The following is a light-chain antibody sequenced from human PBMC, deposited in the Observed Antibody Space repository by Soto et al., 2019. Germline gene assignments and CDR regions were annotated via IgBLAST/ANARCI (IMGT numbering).Light chain of an antibody. CDR1: SSDVGGYNY. J-gene: IGLJ3*02. CDR3: SSYTSSNTWV. Sequence: QSALTQPASVSGSPGQSITISCTGSSSDVGGYNYVSWYQEHPGKAPKLMIYDVINRPSGVSNRFSGSKSGNTASLTISGLQAEDEADYYCSSYTSSNTWVFGGGTKVTVL. V-gene: IGLV2-14*01. CDR2: DVI.